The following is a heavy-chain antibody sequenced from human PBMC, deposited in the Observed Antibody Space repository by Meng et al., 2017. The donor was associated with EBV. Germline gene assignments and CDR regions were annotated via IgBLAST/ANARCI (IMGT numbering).Heavy chain of an antibody. D-gene: IGHD6-19*01. CDR2: VHYTGST. Sequence: QLQLRESGPGQVKPSEPLSLTGTVSGDSISSFYYWGWIRQPPGRGLEWIGSVHYTGSTYYSPSLKSRDTVSVDTSKNQFSLRLTSVTAADTAVYYCARPFPSWQSPRLDPFGAWGQGTLGNVSS. CDR1: GDSISSFYY. CDR3: ARPFPSWQSPRLDPFGA. V-gene: IGHV4-39*01. J-gene: IGHJ4*02.